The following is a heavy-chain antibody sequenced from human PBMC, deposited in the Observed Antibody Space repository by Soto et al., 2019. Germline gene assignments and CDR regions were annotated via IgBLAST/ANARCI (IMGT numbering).Heavy chain of an antibody. V-gene: IGHV2-5*01. CDR3: ADRFPVPAGYDV. J-gene: IGHJ6*02. Sequence: QITLKQSGPTLVKHTQTLTLTCTFSGFSLTSGVLGVGWIRQPPGEALEWLALIYSKDEQYYNPSLRNRLIITRDTAKNQLVLTMTDMYPVDPAKSYCADRFPVPAGYDVWGQGTTVPVSS. D-gene: IGHD6-13*01. CDR1: GFSLTSGVLG. CDR2: IYSKDEQ.